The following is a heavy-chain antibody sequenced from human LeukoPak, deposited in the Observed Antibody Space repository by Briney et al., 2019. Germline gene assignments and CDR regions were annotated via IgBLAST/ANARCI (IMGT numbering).Heavy chain of an antibody. D-gene: IGHD2-15*01. V-gene: IGHV3-23*01. CDR1: GFTLSSYA. CDR3: AKAPVTTCRGAFCYPFDY. Sequence: GGSLRLSCAASGFTLSSYAMSWVRQAPGKGLEWVSAISDTGNTYHADSVKGRFTVSRDSSKNTLFLQMNRLRPEDAAVYYCAKAPVTTCRGAFCYPFDYWGLGTLVTVSS. CDR2: ISDTGNT. J-gene: IGHJ4*02.